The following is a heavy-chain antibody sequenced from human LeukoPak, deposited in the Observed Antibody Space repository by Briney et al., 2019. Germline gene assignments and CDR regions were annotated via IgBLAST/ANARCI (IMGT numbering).Heavy chain of an antibody. CDR3: ARVYLDYQDWFDP. V-gene: IGHV4-59*01. CDR2: IYYSGST. Sequence: PSETLSLTCTVSGGSISSYYWSWIRQPPGKGLEWIGYIYYSGSTNYNPSLKSRVTISVDTSKNQFSLKLSSVTAADTAVYYRARVYLDYQDWFDPWGQGTLVTVSS. CDR1: GGSISSYY. J-gene: IGHJ5*02. D-gene: IGHD2-2*01.